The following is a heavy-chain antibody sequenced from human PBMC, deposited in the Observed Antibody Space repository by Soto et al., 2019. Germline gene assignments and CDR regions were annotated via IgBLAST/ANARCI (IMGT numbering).Heavy chain of an antibody. D-gene: IGHD6-13*01. Sequence: VQLVESGGGVVQPGRSLRLSCAASGFTFSSYGMHWVRQAPGKGLEWVAVIWYDGSNKYYADSVKGRFTISRDNSKNTLYLQMNSLRAEDTAVYYCARVRYSSSWSTGGAFDIWGQGTMVTVSS. J-gene: IGHJ3*02. CDR2: IWYDGSNK. V-gene: IGHV3-33*01. CDR3: ARVRYSSSWSTGGAFDI. CDR1: GFTFSSYG.